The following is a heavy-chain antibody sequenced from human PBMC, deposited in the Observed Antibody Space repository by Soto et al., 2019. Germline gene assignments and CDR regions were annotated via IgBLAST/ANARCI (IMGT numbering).Heavy chain of an antibody. D-gene: IGHD3-16*01. Sequence: QVQLVQSGDEVRKPGSSVKVSCKASGYIFVNYGIAWVRQAPGQGLEWMGWISPYSGNTHYASKVQGRLTITTDAPTTPASMDLGSLTSDDTAVYYCAMVDNYVTPTPQDVWGQGTTVTVSS. V-gene: IGHV1-18*01. CDR2: ISPYSGNT. J-gene: IGHJ6*02. CDR3: AMVDNYVTPTPQDV. CDR1: GYIFVNYG.